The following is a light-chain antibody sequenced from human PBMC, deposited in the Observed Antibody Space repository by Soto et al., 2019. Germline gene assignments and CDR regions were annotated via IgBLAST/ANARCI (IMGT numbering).Light chain of an antibody. CDR3: AAWDDSLKGVV. CDR2: GNN. J-gene: IGLJ2*01. Sequence: QSVLTQSPSASGTPGQRVTISCFGSTSNIGSNTVSWYQQLPGTAPKLLIYGNNQRPSGVPDRFSVSDSGTSASLAISGLQSDDEADYYCAAWDDSLKGVVFGGGTKVTVL. CDR1: TSNIGSNT. V-gene: IGLV1-44*01.